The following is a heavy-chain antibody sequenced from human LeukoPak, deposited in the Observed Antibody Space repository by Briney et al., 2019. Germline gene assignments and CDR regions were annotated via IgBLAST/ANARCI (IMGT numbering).Heavy chain of an antibody. CDR3: ARDPVWNYEFDYYGMDV. J-gene: IGHJ6*02. CDR2: TYYRSKWYN. CDR1: GDSVSSNSAA. V-gene: IGHV6-1*01. Sequence: SQTLSLTCAISGDSVSSNSAAWNWIRQSPSRGLEWLGRTYYRSKWYNDYAVSVKSRITINPDTSKNQFSLQLNSVTPEDTAVYYCARDPVWNYEFDYYGMDVWGQGTTVTVSS. D-gene: IGHD1-7*01.